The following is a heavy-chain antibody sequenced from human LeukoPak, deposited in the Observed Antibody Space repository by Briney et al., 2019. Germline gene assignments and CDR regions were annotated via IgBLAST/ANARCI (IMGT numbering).Heavy chain of an antibody. V-gene: IGHV3-23*01. CDR1: GFTFSSYA. Sequence: GGSLRLSCAASGFTFSSYAMSWVRQAPGKGLEWVSAISGSGGSTYYADPVKGRFTISRDNSKNTLYLQMNSLRAEDTAVYYCAKVDRQLLYPDYWGQGTLVTVSS. D-gene: IGHD2-2*01. J-gene: IGHJ4*02. CDR3: AKVDRQLLYPDY. CDR2: ISGSGGST.